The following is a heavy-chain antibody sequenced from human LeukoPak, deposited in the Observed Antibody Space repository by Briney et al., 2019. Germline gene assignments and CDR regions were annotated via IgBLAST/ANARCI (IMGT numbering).Heavy chain of an antibody. D-gene: IGHD1-26*01. CDR1: GGTFSSYA. CDR3: ARDRIGGATVPVDY. Sequence: SVKVSCKASGGTFSSYAISWVRQAPGQGLEWMGRIIPTFGTANYAQKFQGRVTITTDESTSTAYMELSSLRSEDTAVYYCARDRIGGATVPVDYWGQGTLVTVSS. CDR2: IIPTFGTA. J-gene: IGHJ4*02. V-gene: IGHV1-69*05.